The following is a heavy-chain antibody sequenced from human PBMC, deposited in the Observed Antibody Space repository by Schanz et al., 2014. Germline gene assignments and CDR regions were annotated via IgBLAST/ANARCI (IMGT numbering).Heavy chain of an antibody. Sequence: QLQLQESGPGLVKPSETLSLTCTVSGGSISSSSYFWGWIRQPPGKGLEWIGSIYNSGSTYYNPSLKSRVTISVDTSKNQFSLKLSSVTAADTAVYYCARETRITMVRGADNTFDPWGQGTLVTVSS. V-gene: IGHV4-39*07. CDR1: GGSISSSSYF. CDR3: ARETRITMVRGADNTFDP. D-gene: IGHD3-10*01. J-gene: IGHJ5*02. CDR2: IYNSGST.